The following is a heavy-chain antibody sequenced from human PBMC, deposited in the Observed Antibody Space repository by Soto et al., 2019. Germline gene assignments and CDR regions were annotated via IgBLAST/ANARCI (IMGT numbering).Heavy chain of an antibody. CDR2: IYPGDSDT. CDR1: GYSFTSYW. V-gene: IGHV5-51*01. CDR3: AIIYSRESRGAFDI. J-gene: IGHJ3*02. Sequence: PGESLKISCKGSGYSFTSYWIGWVRLMPGKGLEWMGIIYPGDSDTRYSPSFQGQVTISADKSISTAYLQWSSPKASDTAMYYCAIIYSRESRGAFDIWGQGTMVTVSS. D-gene: IGHD2-15*01.